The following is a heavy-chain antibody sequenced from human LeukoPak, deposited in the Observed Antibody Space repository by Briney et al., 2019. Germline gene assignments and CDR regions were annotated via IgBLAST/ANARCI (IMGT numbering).Heavy chain of an antibody. CDR3: VRESRFHFDY. V-gene: IGHV3-48*01. J-gene: IGHJ4*02. CDR2: ISSSSSIM. D-gene: IGHD3-10*01. Sequence: PGGSLRLSCAASAFTFSGYSMTWVRQAPGKGLEWVSYISSSSSIMSYADSVKGRFTISRDNAKNSLYLQMNSLRGEDTAVYYCVRESRFHFDYWGQGTLVTVSS. CDR1: AFTFSGYS.